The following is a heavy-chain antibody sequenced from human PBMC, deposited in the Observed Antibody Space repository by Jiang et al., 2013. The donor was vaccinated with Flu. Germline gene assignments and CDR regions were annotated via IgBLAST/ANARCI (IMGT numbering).Heavy chain of an antibody. J-gene: IGHJ3*02. D-gene: IGHD6-19*01. CDR3: AREGSRGWYTDAFDI. V-gene: IGHV4-61*02. Sequence: GPGLVKPSQTLSLTCTVSGGSIRSGPYYWSWIRQPAGKGLEWIGRMFTSGSTNYNPSLRSRVTISADASKEPPLPEADVCDRRRHGLLYCAREGSRGWYTDAFDIVGPWDNGHRL. CDR2: MFTSGST. CDR1: GGSIRSGPYY.